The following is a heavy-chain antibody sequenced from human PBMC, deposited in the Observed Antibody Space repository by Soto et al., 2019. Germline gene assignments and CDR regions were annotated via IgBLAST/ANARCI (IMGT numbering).Heavy chain of an antibody. CDR3: ASLGIVGATTDWFDP. V-gene: IGHV4-59*01. Sequence: SETLSLTCTVSGVSISSYYWSWIRQPPGKGLEWIGYIYYSGSTNYNPSLKSRVTISVDTSKNQFSLKLSSVTAADTAVYYCASLGIVGATTDWFDPWGQGTLVTV. CDR2: IYYSGST. CDR1: GVSISSYY. D-gene: IGHD1-26*01. J-gene: IGHJ5*02.